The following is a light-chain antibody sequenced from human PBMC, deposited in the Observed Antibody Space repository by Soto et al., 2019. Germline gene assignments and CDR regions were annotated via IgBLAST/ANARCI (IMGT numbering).Light chain of an antibody. CDR3: CSYAGSYNVV. CDR2: DVI. CDR1: RSDVGGYDY. Sequence: QLVLTQPRSVSGSPGQSVTISCTGTRSDVGGYDYVSWYQQYPGKAPKLMIYDVIKRPSGVPDRFSGSKSGNTASLTISGLQAEDEADYYCCSYAGSYNVVFGGGTKLTVL. V-gene: IGLV2-11*01. J-gene: IGLJ2*01.